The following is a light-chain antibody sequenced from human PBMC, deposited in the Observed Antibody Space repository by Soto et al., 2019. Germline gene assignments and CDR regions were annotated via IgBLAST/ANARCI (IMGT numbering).Light chain of an antibody. CDR2: TAS. CDR1: QSISSY. CDR3: QQYSDLPMT. Sequence: DIQMTQSPSSLSASVGDRVTITCRASQSISSYLNWYQQKPGKAPTLLIYTASRLESGVPSRFSGSASGTDFTLTISRLEPEDFAVYFCQQYSDLPMTFGQGTRLEI. V-gene: IGKV1-39*01. J-gene: IGKJ5*01.